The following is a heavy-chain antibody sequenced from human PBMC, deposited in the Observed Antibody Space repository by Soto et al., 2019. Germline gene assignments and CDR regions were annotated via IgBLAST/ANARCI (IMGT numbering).Heavy chain of an antibody. CDR1: GGSFSGYY. CDR2: INHSGST. D-gene: IGHD3-10*01. CDR3: ARAPVTMVRGVPFDY. V-gene: IGHV4-34*01. Sequence: VQLQQWGAGLLKPSETLSLTCAVYGGSFSGYYWSWIRQPPGKGLEWIGEINHSGSTNSNPSLRIRVTISVDTSKNQFSLKLSSVTAADTAVCYCARAPVTMVRGVPFDYWGQGTLVTVSS. J-gene: IGHJ4*02.